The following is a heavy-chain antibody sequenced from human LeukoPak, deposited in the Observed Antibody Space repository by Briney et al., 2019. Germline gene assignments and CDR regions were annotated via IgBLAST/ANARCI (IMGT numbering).Heavy chain of an antibody. J-gene: IGHJ4*02. D-gene: IGHD3-22*01. CDR3: AGGVAYYYDSSGVDF. CDR2: ISYDGRNK. Sequence: GGSLRLSCAASGFTFSSYAMHWVRQAPGKGLEWVAVISYDGRNKYYADSVKGRFTISRDNSKNTLYLQMNSLRAEDTAVYYCAGGVAYYYDSSGVDFWGQGTLVTVSS. CDR1: GFTFSSYA. V-gene: IGHV3-30*04.